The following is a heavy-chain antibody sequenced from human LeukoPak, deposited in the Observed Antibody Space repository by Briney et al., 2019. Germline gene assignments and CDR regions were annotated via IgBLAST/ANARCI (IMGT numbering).Heavy chain of an antibody. V-gene: IGHV3-48*02. J-gene: IGHJ3*01. CDR1: GFSISNYG. D-gene: IGHD6-13*01. Sequence: GESLKISCAGSGFSISNYGMNWVRQAPGKGLEWLSYIRSDSSTKYYADSVEGRFTISRDNAQNSLYLQMNSLRDEDSGVYFCARDYSRWRGDFDVWGQGTMVTVSS. CDR2: IRSDSSTK. CDR3: ARDYSRWRGDFDV.